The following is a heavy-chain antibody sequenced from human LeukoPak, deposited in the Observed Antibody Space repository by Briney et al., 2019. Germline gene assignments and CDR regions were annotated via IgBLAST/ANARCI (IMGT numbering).Heavy chain of an antibody. CDR3: ARVSSSSGVGY. V-gene: IGHV4-59*01. CDR2: IYYSGST. CDR1: GGSISSYY. D-gene: IGHD6-6*01. J-gene: IGHJ4*02. Sequence: SETLSLTCTVSGGSISSYYWSWIRQPPGKGLEWIGYIYYSGSTNYNPSLKSRVTISVDTSKNQFSLKLSSVTAANTAVYYCARVSSSSGVGYWGQGTLVTVSS.